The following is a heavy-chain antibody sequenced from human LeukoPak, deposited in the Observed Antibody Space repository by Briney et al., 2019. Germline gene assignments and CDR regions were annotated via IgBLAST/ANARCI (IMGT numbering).Heavy chain of an antibody. D-gene: IGHD2-21*02. J-gene: IGHJ3*02. CDR1: GFTFSSYG. V-gene: IGHV3-30*02. CDR3: ARGRRDCSGDCYVAFDI. CDR2: IRYDGSNK. Sequence: GGSLRLSCAASGFTFSSYGMHWVRQAPGKGREGVAFIRYDGSNKYYADSVKGRFTISRDNSKNSLFLQMHSLRADDTAVYYCARGRRDCSGDCYVAFDIWGQGTMVTVSS.